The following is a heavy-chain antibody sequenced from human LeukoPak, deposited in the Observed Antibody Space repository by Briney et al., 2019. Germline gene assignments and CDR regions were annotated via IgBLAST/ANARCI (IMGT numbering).Heavy chain of an antibody. J-gene: IGHJ4*02. CDR1: GFTFSSYW. CDR3: ARAHVDILGLVNY. V-gene: IGHV3-7*01. CDR2: TKKDGSEK. Sequence: GGSLRLSCAASGFTFSSYWMSWVRQAPGKGLEWVANTKKDGSEKEYVDSVKGRFTISRDNAKNSLYLQMNSLRVEDTAVYYCARAHVDILGLVNYWGQGTLVTVSS. D-gene: IGHD5-12*01.